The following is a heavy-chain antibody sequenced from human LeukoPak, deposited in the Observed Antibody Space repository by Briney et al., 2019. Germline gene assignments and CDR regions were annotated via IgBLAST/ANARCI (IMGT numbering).Heavy chain of an antibody. V-gene: IGHV4-59*12. Sequence: SETLSLTCTVSGGSISSYYWSWIRQPPGKGLEWIGYIYYSGSTNYNPSLKSRVTISVDTSKNQFSLKLSSVTAADTAVYYCARGYIAARPYYFDYWGQGTLVTVSS. D-gene: IGHD6-6*01. CDR3: ARGYIAARPYYFDY. CDR1: GGSISSYY. J-gene: IGHJ4*02. CDR2: IYYSGST.